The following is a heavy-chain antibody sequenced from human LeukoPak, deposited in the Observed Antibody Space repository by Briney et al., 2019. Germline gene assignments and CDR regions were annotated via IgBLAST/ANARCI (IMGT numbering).Heavy chain of an antibody. CDR2: VYSSGVG. D-gene: IGHD3-22*01. Sequence: SETLSLTCTVSGGSITGYYWNWIRQPAGQGLEWLGRVYSSGVGNYNPSLTSRVTMSVDASKNQFSLKLTSLTAADTAVYYCAREEFLHEIDSSGYFVYWGQGTLVTVSS. CDR3: AREEFLHEIDSSGYFVY. J-gene: IGHJ4*02. V-gene: IGHV4-4*07. CDR1: GGSITGYY.